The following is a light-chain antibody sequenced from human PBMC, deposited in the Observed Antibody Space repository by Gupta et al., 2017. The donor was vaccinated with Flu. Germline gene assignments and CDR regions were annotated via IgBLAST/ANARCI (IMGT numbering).Light chain of an antibody. CDR1: SGNSSKA. J-gene: IGLJ3*02. CDR2: LNSDGSH. Sequence: VKITCTLSSGNSSKAIAWHQQQPEKGPRYVIKLNSDGSHYKGDGSPDRFSGSSSGAERYLTISSSQDEDEDDYDCQTGGTAIRVFGGGTKLTVL. CDR3: QTGGTAIRV. V-gene: IGLV4-69*01.